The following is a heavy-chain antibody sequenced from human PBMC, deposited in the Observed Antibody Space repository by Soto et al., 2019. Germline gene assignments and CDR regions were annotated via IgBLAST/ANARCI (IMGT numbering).Heavy chain of an antibody. V-gene: IGHV3-30-3*01. CDR1: GFTFSSYA. CDR3: ATRNSYGDYGDLWYY. Sequence: PGGSLRLSCAASGFTFSSYAMHWVRQAPGKGLEWVAVISYDGSNKYYADSVKGRFTISRDNSKNTLYLQMNSLRAEDTAVYYCATRNSYGDYGDLWYYWGQGTLVTVSS. CDR2: ISYDGSNK. D-gene: IGHD4-17*01. J-gene: IGHJ4*02.